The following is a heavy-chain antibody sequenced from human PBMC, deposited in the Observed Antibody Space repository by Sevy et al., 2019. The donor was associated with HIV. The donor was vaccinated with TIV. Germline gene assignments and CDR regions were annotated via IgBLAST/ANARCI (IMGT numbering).Heavy chain of an antibody. D-gene: IGHD4-17*01. J-gene: IGHJ4*02. CDR3: ARSRSNYGDYYFDY. V-gene: IGHV3-11*06. Sequence: GGSLRLSCAASGFTFSAYNMTWIRQAPGKGREGVSYIISGSTYTNNADSVKGRFTVSRDNATNSLYLQMNSLRAEDTAVYYCARSRSNYGDYYFDYWGQGTLVTVSS. CDR1: GFTFSAYN. CDR2: IISGSTYT.